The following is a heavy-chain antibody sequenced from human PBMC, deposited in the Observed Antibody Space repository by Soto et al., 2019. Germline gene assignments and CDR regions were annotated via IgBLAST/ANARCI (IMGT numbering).Heavy chain of an antibody. Sequence: PSETLSLTCTVSGGSFKSGSYSWSWIRQPPGKGLEWIGYVYHTGRTSYNPSLKSRVSISMDTSKNQFSLNLDSVTAADTAVYYCARGSAISGWYLLDYWGQGALVTAPQ. D-gene: IGHD6-19*01. CDR3: ARGSAISGWYLLDY. CDR1: GGSFKSGSYS. CDR2: VYHTGRT. V-gene: IGHV4-61*01. J-gene: IGHJ4*02.